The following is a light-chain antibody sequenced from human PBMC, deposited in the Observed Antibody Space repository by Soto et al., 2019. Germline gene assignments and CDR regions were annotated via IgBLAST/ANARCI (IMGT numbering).Light chain of an antibody. CDR2: DAS. CDR3: QQYNNWPGT. V-gene: IGKV3-11*01. CDR1: QSIRHF. J-gene: IGKJ1*01. Sequence: IVLAQSAATGSLSTGRGATRSCGASQSIRHFLGWYQHKPGQAPRLLIYDASNRATGIPPRFSGSGSGTEFTLTISSLQSEDFAVYSCQQYNNWPGTFGQGTKVDIK.